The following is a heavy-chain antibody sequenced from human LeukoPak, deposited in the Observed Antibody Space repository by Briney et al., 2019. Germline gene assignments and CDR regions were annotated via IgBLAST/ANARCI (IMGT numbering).Heavy chain of an antibody. V-gene: IGHV3-21*06. J-gene: IGHJ4*02. CDR2: ITSSSDYI. Sequence: GGSLRLSCAASGFTFSTYSMNWVRQAPGQGLEWVSSITSSSDYIFYADSVKGRFTVSRDDAKNSLYLQMNSLRPEDTAVYYCVREEEVKVATITLQYWGQGTLVTVSS. D-gene: IGHD5-24*01. CDR1: GFTFSTYS. CDR3: VREEEVKVATITLQY.